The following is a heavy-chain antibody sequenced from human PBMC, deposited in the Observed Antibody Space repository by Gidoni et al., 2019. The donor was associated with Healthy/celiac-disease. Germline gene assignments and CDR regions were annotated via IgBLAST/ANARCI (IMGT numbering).Heavy chain of an antibody. CDR2: ISYDGSNK. Sequence: QVQLVESGGGVVQPGRSLRLSCAASGFTFSSYGMHWVRQAPGKGLEWVAVISYDGSNKYYADSVKGRFTISRDNSKNTLYLQMNSLRAEDTAVYYCAKESYYDSSGYYPLRYWGQGTLVTVSS. D-gene: IGHD3-22*01. CDR3: AKESYYDSSGYYPLRY. V-gene: IGHV3-30*18. J-gene: IGHJ4*02. CDR1: GFTFSSYG.